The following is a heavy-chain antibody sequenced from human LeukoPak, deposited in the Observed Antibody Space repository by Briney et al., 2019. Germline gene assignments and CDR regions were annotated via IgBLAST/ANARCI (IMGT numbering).Heavy chain of an antibody. Sequence: GGSLRLSCAASGFPFSDDWMSWVRQASGKGLEWVSVIYSGGSTYYADSVKGRFTICRDNSKNTLYLQMNSLRAEDTAVYYCARGPGDDAFDIWGQGTMVTVSS. J-gene: IGHJ3*02. CDR1: GFPFSDDW. CDR2: IYSGGST. CDR3: ARGPGDDAFDI. D-gene: IGHD3-16*01. V-gene: IGHV3-53*01.